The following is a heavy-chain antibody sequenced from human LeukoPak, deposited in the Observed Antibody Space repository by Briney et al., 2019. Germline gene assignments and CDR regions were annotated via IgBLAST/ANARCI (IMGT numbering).Heavy chain of an antibody. V-gene: IGHV1-2*02. CDR1: GYTFTDYY. D-gene: IGHD3-22*01. CDR2: INPNSGGT. J-gene: IGHJ5*02. Sequence: ASVKVSCKASGYTFTDYYIHWVRQAPGQGLGWMGWINPNSGGTNSAQKFQGRVTMTRDTSISTAYMELSRLRSDDTAVYYCAREYYYERSGYHYYWFDPWGQGTLVTVSS. CDR3: AREYYYERSGYHYYWFDP.